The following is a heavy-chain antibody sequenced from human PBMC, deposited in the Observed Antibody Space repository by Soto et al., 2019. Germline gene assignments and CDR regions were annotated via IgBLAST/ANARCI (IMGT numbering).Heavy chain of an antibody. Sequence: QVQLVQSGAEVKKSGASVKVSCEASGYIFTDHTIHWVRQAPGQGLELMGWINAGNGDTKYSHQFQGRVTFSRDTSASTVYMELSSLRSEDTAVYYCAREGLVRGVLRGIRFDPWGQGTLVTVSS. CDR1: GYIFTDHT. D-gene: IGHD3-10*01. V-gene: IGHV1-3*01. CDR2: INAGNGDT. J-gene: IGHJ5*02. CDR3: AREGLVRGVLRGIRFDP.